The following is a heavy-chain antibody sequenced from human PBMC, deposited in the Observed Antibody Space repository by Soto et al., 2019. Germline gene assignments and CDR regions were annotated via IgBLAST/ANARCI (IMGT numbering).Heavy chain of an antibody. CDR1: GFSLSTTGAG. CDR2: IYWDDDK. J-gene: IGHJ6*02. Sequence: QITLKESGPTLVKPTQTLTLTCTYSGFSLSTTGAGVGWIRQPPGKALEWLALIYWDDDKRYNQSLNSRLTITKDPSKQQVVLAMTNIDPVDTATYFCVQSRCGGDCLHSNSSRAYYGLDGWGQGTTVTVSS. V-gene: IGHV2-5*02. CDR3: VQSRCGGDCLHSNSSRAYYGLDG. D-gene: IGHD2-21*02.